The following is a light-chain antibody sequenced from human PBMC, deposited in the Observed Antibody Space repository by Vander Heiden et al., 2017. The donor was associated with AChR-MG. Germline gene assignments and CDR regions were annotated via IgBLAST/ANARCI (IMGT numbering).Light chain of an antibody. CDR1: QSDSSN. CDR3: QQDNNWTPWT. J-gene: IGKJ1*01. V-gene: IGKV3-15*01. Sequence: EVVITPPPATLSVSPGERATLSCRASQSDSSNLAWDQQKPGQAHRLLIYGASTRATGIPARFSGSGSGTEFTLTISSLQSEDFAVYNCQQDNNWTPWTFGQGTKVEIK. CDR2: GAS.